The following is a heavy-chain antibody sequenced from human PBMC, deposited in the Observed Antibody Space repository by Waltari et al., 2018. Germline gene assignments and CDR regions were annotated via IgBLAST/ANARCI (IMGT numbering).Heavy chain of an antibody. J-gene: IGHJ4*02. V-gene: IGHV1-3*01. CDR2: INAGNGNT. CDR3: ARDGWGAVAGTTPDY. CDR1: GYTFTSYA. Sequence: QVQLVQSGAEVKKPGASVKVSCKASGYTFTSYAMHWVRQAPGQRLEWMGWINAGNGNTKYSQKFQGRVTITRDTSASTAYMELSSLRSEDTAVYYCARDGWGAVAGTTPDYWGQGTLVIVSS. D-gene: IGHD6-19*01.